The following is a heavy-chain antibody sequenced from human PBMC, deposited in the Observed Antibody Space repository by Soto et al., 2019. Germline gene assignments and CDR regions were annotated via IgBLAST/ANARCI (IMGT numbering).Heavy chain of an antibody. J-gene: IGHJ4*02. CDR3: ARGGYGTGAYPFPYFDY. V-gene: IGHV1-2*02. D-gene: IGHD2-8*02. CDR1: GYSFTGYY. Sequence: HEHLVQSGAEVKRPGASLKVSCKASGYSFTGYYIHWVRQAPGQGLEWMGWVNPDSGATNYAQNFQGRVTLTSDTSISTASMDLTSLTSDDTAVYYCARGGYGTGAYPFPYFDYWGQGTLVIVSS. CDR2: VNPDSGAT.